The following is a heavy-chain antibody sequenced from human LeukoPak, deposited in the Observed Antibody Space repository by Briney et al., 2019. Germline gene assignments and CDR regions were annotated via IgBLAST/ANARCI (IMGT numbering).Heavy chain of an antibody. J-gene: IGHJ4*02. D-gene: IGHD3-22*01. CDR2: INPNSGGT. CDR1: GYTFTGYY. CDR3: ARGGYYYDSSGYFPFDY. V-gene: IGHV1-2*02. Sequence: ASVKVSCKASGYTFTGYYMHWVRQAPGQGLEWMGWINPNSGGTNYAQKFQGRVTMTRDTSISTAYMELSRLRSDDTAVYYCARGGYYYDSSGYFPFDYWGQGTLVTVSS.